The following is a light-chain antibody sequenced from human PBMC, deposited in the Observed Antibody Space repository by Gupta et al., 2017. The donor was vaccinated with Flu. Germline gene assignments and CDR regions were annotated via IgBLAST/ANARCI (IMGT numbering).Light chain of an antibody. CDR1: QSISSY. CDR3: QESSSSSGT. Sequence: GDRVSITCRASQSISSYLSWYQHEPGKAPQLIIYTASNLQSGVPSRFSGSGSGTDFTLTISSLQPEDFATYYCQESSSSSGTFGQGTKVEIK. CDR2: TAS. J-gene: IGKJ1*01. V-gene: IGKV1-39*01.